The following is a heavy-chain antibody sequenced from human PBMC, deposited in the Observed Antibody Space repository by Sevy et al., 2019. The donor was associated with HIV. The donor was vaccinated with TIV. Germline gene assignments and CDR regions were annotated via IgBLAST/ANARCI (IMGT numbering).Heavy chain of an antibody. Sequence: GGSLRLSCAASGFTFSSYAMHWVRQAPGKGLEWVAVISYDGSNKYYADSVKGRFTISRDNSKNTLYLQMNSLRAEDTAVYYCASEGYDFWSANWFDPWGQGTLVTVSS. J-gene: IGHJ5*02. CDR1: GFTFSSYA. CDR2: ISYDGSNK. CDR3: ASEGYDFWSANWFDP. D-gene: IGHD3-3*01. V-gene: IGHV3-30*04.